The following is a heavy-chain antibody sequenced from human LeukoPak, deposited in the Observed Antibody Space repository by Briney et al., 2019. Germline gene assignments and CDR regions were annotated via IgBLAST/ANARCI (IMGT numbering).Heavy chain of an antibody. J-gene: IGHJ5*02. CDR2: ISGSGGST. Sequence: GGSLRLSCAASGFTFSSYAMSWVRQAPGKGLEWVSAISGSGGSTYYADSVKGRFTISRDNSKNTLYLQMNSLRAEDTAVYYCAKGYQLPIRYNWFDPWGQGTLVTVSS. D-gene: IGHD2-2*01. V-gene: IGHV3-23*01. CDR3: AKGYQLPIRYNWFDP. CDR1: GFTFSSYA.